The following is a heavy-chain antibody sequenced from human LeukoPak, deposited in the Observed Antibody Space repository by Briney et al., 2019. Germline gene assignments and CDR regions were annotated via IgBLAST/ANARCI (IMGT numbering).Heavy chain of an antibody. V-gene: IGHV4-30-4*08. D-gene: IGHD1-26*01. CDR3: ARIVGAGDAFDI. Sequence: PSETLSLTCTVSGGSISSGSYYWSWIRQPPGKGLEWIGYIYYSGSTYYNPSLKSRVTISVDTSKNQFSLKLSSVTAADTAVYYCARIVGAGDAFDIWGQGTMVTVSS. CDR2: IYYSGST. CDR1: GGSISSGSYY. J-gene: IGHJ3*02.